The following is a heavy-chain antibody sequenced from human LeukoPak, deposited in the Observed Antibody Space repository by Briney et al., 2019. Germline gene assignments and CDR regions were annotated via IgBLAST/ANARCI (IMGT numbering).Heavy chain of an antibody. Sequence: SETLSLTCTVSGGSISTSSYYWSWIRQPPGKGLEWIGEINHSGSTNYNPSLKSRVTISVDTSKNQFSLKLSSVTAADTDVYYCARGRRQDGYNVACDYWGRGTLVTVSS. CDR1: GGSISTSSYY. CDR2: INHSGST. V-gene: IGHV4-39*07. CDR3: ARGRRQDGYNVACDY. J-gene: IGHJ4*02. D-gene: IGHD5-24*01.